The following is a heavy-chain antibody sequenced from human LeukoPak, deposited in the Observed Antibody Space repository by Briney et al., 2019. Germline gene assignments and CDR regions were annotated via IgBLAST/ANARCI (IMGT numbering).Heavy chain of an antibody. D-gene: IGHD6-19*01. CDR2: ISPGGQTT. CDR1: GFTFSDYH. CDR3: AVGRHLRVAGPGGYFDY. Sequence: PGGSLGLSCAASGFTFSDYHMNWILQAPGKGLEWISYISPGGQTTYFADSVKGRVTLSRDNAKNSLSLQMNSLTADDTAVYFCAVGRHLRVAGPGGYFDYWGQGTLVAVSS. J-gene: IGHJ4*02. V-gene: IGHV3-11*01.